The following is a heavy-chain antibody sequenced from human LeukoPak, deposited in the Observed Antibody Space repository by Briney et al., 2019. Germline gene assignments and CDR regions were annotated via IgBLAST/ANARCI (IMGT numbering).Heavy chain of an antibody. D-gene: IGHD3-9*01. J-gene: IGHJ4*02. CDR1: GFTVSSNY. CDR2: IKTKTDGGAT. CDR3: TTRRLGGDNWTPGVH. V-gene: IGHV3-15*05. Sequence: GGSLRLSCAASGFTVSSNYMSWVRQAPGKGLEWVGRIKTKTDGGATDYAAPVKGRFTISRDDSQNTLYLQMNSLKIEDTGVYYCTTRRLGGDNWTPGVHWGQGTLVTVSS.